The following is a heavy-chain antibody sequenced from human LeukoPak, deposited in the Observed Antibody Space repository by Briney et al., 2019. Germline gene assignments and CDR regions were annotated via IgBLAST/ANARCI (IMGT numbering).Heavy chain of an antibody. CDR1: GGTFSSYA. J-gene: IGHJ4*02. CDR3: ASDPTGYSGYDLGY. V-gene: IGHV1-69*06. Sequence: EASVKVSCKASGGTFSSYAISWVRQAPGQGLEWMGRIIPIFGTANYAQKFQGRVTITADKSTSTAYMELNSLRSEDTAVYYCASDPTGYSGYDLGYWGQGTLVTVSS. D-gene: IGHD5-12*01. CDR2: IIPIFGTA.